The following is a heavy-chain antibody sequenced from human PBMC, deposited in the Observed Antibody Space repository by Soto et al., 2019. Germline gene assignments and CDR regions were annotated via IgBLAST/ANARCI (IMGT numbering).Heavy chain of an antibody. Sequence: PSETLSLTCTVSGGSISSYYWSWIRQPPGKGLEWIGYIYYSGSTNYNPSLKSRVTISVDTSKNQFSLKLSSVTAADTAVYYCARLNLYYDILTGYYNSPEYYYYYMDVWGKGTTVTVSS. D-gene: IGHD3-9*01. V-gene: IGHV4-59*08. CDR2: IYYSGST. CDR3: ARLNLYYDILTGYYNSPEYYYYYMDV. CDR1: GGSISSYY. J-gene: IGHJ6*03.